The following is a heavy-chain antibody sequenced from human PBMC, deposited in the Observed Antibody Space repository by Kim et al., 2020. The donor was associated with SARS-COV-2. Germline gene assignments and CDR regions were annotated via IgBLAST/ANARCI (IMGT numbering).Heavy chain of an antibody. Sequence: ADSVKGRFTISSDKSTDTLYLQMTSLRAEDTALYFCAKVLSGYTYGPMDSWGQGTLVTVSS. V-gene: IGHV3-23*01. J-gene: IGHJ4*02. CDR3: AKVLSGYTYGPMDS. D-gene: IGHD5-12*01.